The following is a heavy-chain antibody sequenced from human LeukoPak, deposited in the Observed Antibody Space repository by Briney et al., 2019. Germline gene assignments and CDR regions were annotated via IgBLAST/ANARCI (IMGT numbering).Heavy chain of an antibody. CDR1: GFTVSSNY. CDR2: ISGSGGST. D-gene: IGHD2-8*01. V-gene: IGHV3-23*01. CDR3: ARCMAQGGLYSSDY. J-gene: IGHJ4*02. Sequence: GGSLRLSCAASGFTVSSNYMSWVRQAPGRGLEWVSAISGSGGSTYYADSVKGRFTISRDNSKNTLYLQMNSLRAEDTAVYFCARCMAQGGLYSSDYWGQGTLVTVSS.